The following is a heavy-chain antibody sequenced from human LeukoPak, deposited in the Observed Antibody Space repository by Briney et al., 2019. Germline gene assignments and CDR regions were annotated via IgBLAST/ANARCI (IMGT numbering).Heavy chain of an antibody. CDR3: AKVINWGYSSSWNFPSIDY. Sequence: GGSLRLSCAASGFTFSSYGMHWVRQAPGKGLEWVAVISYDGSNKYYADSVKGRFTTSRDNSKNPLYLQMNSLRAEDTAVYYCAKVINWGYSSSWNFPSIDYWGQGTLVTVSS. D-gene: IGHD6-13*01. CDR1: GFTFSSYG. CDR2: ISYDGSNK. V-gene: IGHV3-30*18. J-gene: IGHJ4*02.